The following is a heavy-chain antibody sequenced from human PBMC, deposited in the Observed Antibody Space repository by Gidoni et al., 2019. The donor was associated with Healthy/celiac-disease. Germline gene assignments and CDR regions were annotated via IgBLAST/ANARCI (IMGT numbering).Heavy chain of an antibody. V-gene: IGHV3-7*03. D-gene: IGHD6-13*01. J-gene: IGHJ4*02. CDR3: ARAVAAAGDDY. Sequence: WGRLGPGKGLEWVANIKQDGSEKYYVDSVKGRFTISRDNAKNSLYLQMNSLRAEDTAVYYCARAVAAAGDDYWGQGTLVTVSS. CDR2: IKQDGSEK.